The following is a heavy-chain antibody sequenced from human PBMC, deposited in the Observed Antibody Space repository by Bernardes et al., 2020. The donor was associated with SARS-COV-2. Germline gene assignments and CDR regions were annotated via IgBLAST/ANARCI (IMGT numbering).Heavy chain of an antibody. J-gene: IGHJ6*02. V-gene: IGHV3-23*01. CDR2: ISGSGGST. CDR3: ANPLNDYGDYSYYYYGMDV. Sequence: GGSLRLSCAASGFTFSSYAMSWVRQAPGKGLEWVSAISGSGGSTYYADSVKGRFTISRDNSKNTLYLQMNSLRAEDTAVYYCANPLNDYGDYSYYYYGMDVWGQGTTVTVSS. D-gene: IGHD4-17*01. CDR1: GFTFSSYA.